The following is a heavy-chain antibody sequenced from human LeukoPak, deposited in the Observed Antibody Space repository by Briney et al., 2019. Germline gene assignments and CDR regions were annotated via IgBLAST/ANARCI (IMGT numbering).Heavy chain of an antibody. CDR1: GFSFTDAW. CDR2: IKSKTDGGTT. CDR3: TTVSRVVVAAASNV. Sequence: GGSLRLSCAASGFSFTDAWMNWVRQAPGKGLEWVGRIKSKTDGGTTDYAPPVKGRFTISRDDSKNTLYLQMSSLRTEDTAVYYCTTVSRVVVAAASNVWGQGTLVTVSS. J-gene: IGHJ4*02. D-gene: IGHD2-2*01. V-gene: IGHV3-15*01.